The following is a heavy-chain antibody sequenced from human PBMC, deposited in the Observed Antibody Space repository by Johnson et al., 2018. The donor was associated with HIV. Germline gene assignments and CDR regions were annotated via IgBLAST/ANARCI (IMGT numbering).Heavy chain of an antibody. J-gene: IGHJ3*02. CDR3: ARASSGYYSDAFDI. CDR2: TNWNGANT. CDR1: GFIFNDHG. D-gene: IGHD3-22*01. V-gene: IGHV3-20*04. Sequence: VQLVESGGGVVRPGGSLRLSCATSGFIFNDHGMTWVRQVPGKGLEWVCDTNWNGANTAYADSVKGRFTISRDNSKNTLYLQINSLRAEDTAVYYCARASSGYYSDAFDIWGQGTMVTVSS.